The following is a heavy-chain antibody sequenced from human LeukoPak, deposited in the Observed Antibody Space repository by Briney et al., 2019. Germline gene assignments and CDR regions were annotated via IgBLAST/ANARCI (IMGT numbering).Heavy chain of an antibody. Sequence: SVKVSCKASGGTFSSYAISWVRQAPGQGLEWMGGIIPIFGTANYAQKFQGRVTITADKSTSTAYMELSSLRSEDTAVYYCARLASSNYYYYYYMDVWGKGTTVTVSS. CDR2: IIPIFGTA. CDR3: ARLASSNYYYYYYMDV. J-gene: IGHJ6*03. CDR1: GGTFSSYA. D-gene: IGHD4-11*01. V-gene: IGHV1-69*06.